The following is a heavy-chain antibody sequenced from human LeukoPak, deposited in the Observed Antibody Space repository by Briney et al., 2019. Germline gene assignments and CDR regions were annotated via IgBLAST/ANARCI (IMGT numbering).Heavy chain of an antibody. D-gene: IGHD1-26*01. Sequence: EALSLTCTVSGAPISNYYRSWIRQTPEKGLCWMGHIHSGGGSSYYPSLKSRLTLSTDTSKNQLSLHLPSVTAADTAVYFCARLGSYHDFWGQGALVTVSS. V-gene: IGHV4-4*09. CDR3: ARLGSYHDF. J-gene: IGHJ4*02. CDR1: GAPISNYY. CDR2: IHSGGGS.